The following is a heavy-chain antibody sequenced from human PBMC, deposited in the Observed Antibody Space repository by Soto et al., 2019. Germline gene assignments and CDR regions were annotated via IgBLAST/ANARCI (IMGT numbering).Heavy chain of an antibody. V-gene: IGHV1-2*04. CDR2: INPNSGGT. Sequence: ASVKVSCKXSGYTFTGYYMHWVRQAPGQGLEWMGWINPNSGGTNYAQKFQGWVTMTRDTSISTAYMELSRLRSDDTAVYYCARGEGSYYYDSSGYSPLFYYYYYGMDVWGQGTTVTVSS. J-gene: IGHJ6*02. CDR1: GYTFTGYY. CDR3: ARGEGSYYYDSSGYSPLFYYYYYGMDV. D-gene: IGHD3-22*01.